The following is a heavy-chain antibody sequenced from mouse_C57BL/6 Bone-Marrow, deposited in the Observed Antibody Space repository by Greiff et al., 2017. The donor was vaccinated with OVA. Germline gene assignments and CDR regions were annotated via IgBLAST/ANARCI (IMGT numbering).Heavy chain of an antibody. D-gene: IGHD2-12*01. CDR2: IDPETGDT. V-gene: IGHV14-4*01. CDR1: GFNIKDDY. J-gene: IGHJ1*03. CDR3: TTALTTGFDV. Sequence: VQLQQSGAELVRPGASVKLSCTASGFNIKDDYMHWVKQRPEQGLEWIGWIDPETGDTEYASKCPGKATITADTSSNTAYLQLSSLTSEDTAVDYCTTALTTGFDVWGTGTTVTVSA.